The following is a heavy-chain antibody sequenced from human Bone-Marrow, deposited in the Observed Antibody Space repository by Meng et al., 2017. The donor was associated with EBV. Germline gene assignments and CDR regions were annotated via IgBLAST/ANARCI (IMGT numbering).Heavy chain of an antibody. D-gene: IGHD1/OR15-1a*01. Sequence: QVPLQQWGAGLLKPSETLSLTCAVYGGSFSGYYWSWIRQPPGKGLEWIGEINHSGSTNYNPSLKSRVTISVDTSKNQFSLKLSSVTAADTAVYDCARRSPTGTFDYWGQGTLVTVSS. J-gene: IGHJ4*02. CDR2: INHSGST. V-gene: IGHV4-34*01. CDR3: ARRSPTGTFDY. CDR1: GGSFSGYY.